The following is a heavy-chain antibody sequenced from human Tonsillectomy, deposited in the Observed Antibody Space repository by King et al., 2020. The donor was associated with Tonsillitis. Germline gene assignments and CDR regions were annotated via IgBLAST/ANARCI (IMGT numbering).Heavy chain of an antibody. CDR2: ISYDGSNK. J-gene: IGHJ4*02. CDR3: AKFVSIGCPVIDY. D-gene: IGHD6-19*01. V-gene: IGHV3-30*18. Sequence: VQLVESGGGVVQPGRSLRLSCAASGFTFSSYGMHWVRQAPGKGLEGVAVISYDGSNKYYADSVKGRFTISRDNSKNTMYLQMNSLRAWDTAVYYCAKFVSIGCPVIDYWGQGTLVTVSS. CDR1: GFTFSSYG.